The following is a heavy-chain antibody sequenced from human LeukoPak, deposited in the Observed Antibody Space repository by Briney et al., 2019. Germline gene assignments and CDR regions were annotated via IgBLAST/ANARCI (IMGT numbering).Heavy chain of an antibody. CDR3: ARDLAYSRLDY. D-gene: IGHD5-18*01. CDR1: GFTFSGYW. V-gene: IGHV3-7*01. Sequence: PGGSLRLSCAASGFTFSGYWMSWVRQAPGKGLEWVASINPDGNKKYSADSVKGRFTISRDNAENSLYLQMNSLRVEDTAFYYCARDLAYSRLDYWGQGMLVTVSS. CDR2: INPDGNKK. J-gene: IGHJ4*02.